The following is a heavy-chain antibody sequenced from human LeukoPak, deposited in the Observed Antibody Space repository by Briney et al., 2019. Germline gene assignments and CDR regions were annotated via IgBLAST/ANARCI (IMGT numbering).Heavy chain of an antibody. CDR1: GFTFSSYA. CDR3: AQTGPTGGFCSSTSCYGVGY. V-gene: IGHV3-23*01. J-gene: IGHJ4*02. D-gene: IGHD2-2*01. CDR2: ISDSGGST. Sequence: GGSLRLSCAASGFTFSSYAMSWVRQAPGKGPEWVSSISDSGGSTYYADSVKGRFTISRDNSKNTLYLQIDTLRAEDTAVYYCAQTGPTGGFCSSTSCYGVGYWGQGTLVTVSS.